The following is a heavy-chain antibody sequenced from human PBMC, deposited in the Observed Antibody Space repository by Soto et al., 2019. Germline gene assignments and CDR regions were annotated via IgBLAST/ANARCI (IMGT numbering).Heavy chain of an antibody. V-gene: IGHV3-23*01. CDR2: TSTSGSRT. J-gene: IGHJ4*02. Sequence: GGSLRLSCAASGFTFSSYAMSWVRQAPGKGLEWVLSTSTSGSRTYYADSVKGRFTISRDNSRNTLYLQMNSLRAEDTAAYYCAKNRKNYGDSLPDYWGQGTLVTVSS. D-gene: IGHD2-21*01. CDR1: GFTFSSYA. CDR3: AKNRKNYGDSLPDY.